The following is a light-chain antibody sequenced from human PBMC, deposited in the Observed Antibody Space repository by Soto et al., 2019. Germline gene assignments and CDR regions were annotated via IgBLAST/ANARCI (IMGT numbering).Light chain of an antibody. Sequence: QSALTQPPSASGSPGQSVTISCTGTSSDVGGYNYVSWYQQNPGKVPKLMIYEVNKRPSGVPDRFSGSKSGNTASLTVSGLLAEDEADYYCTSYAGGNNVFGTGTKVTVL. CDR3: TSYAGGNNV. V-gene: IGLV2-8*01. CDR1: SSDVGGYNY. CDR2: EVN. J-gene: IGLJ1*01.